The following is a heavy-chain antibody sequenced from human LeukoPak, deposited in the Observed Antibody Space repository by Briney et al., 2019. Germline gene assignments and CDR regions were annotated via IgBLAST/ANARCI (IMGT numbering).Heavy chain of an antibody. CDR2: ISYDGSNK. CDR3: ARVSRITGTTSL. Sequence: GGSLGLSCAASGFTFSSYAMHWVRQAPGKGLEWVAVISYDGSNKYYADSVKGRFTIPRDNSKNTLYLQMNSLRAEDTAVYYCARVSRITGTTSLWGQGTLVTVPS. V-gene: IGHV3-30-3*01. D-gene: IGHD1-7*01. J-gene: IGHJ4*02. CDR1: GFTFSSYA.